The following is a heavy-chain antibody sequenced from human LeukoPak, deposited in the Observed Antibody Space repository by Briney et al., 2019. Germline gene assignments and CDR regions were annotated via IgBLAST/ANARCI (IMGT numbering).Heavy chain of an antibody. CDR1: GYTFTSYY. Sequence: GASVKVSCKASGYTFTSYYMHWVRQAPGQGLEWMGIINPSGGSTSYAQKFQGRVTMTRDTSTSTVYMELSSLRSDDTAVYYCARSLLWFGDPPYYYYYYMDVWGKGTTVTISS. CDR3: ARSLLWFGDPPYYYYYYMDV. V-gene: IGHV1-46*01. J-gene: IGHJ6*03. D-gene: IGHD3-10*01. CDR2: INPSGGST.